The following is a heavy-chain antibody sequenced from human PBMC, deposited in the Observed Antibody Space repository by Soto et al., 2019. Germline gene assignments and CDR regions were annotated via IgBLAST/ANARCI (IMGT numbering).Heavy chain of an antibody. CDR3: VKERDSRGYFDV. CDR1: GFSFSTYS. J-gene: IGHJ2*01. Sequence: EVQLLESGGGMIQPGGSLRLSCAASGFSFSTYSMSWVRQAPGKGLEWVSAIGGSGVNTYYPDSVKGRFTISRDNSRNTVYLQMNSLRAEDTAVYYCVKERDSRGYFDVWGRGTLANVSS. V-gene: IGHV3-23*01. CDR2: IGGSGVNT. D-gene: IGHD3-22*01.